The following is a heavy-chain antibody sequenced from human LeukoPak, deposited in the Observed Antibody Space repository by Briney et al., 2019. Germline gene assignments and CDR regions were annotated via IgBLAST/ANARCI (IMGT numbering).Heavy chain of an antibody. CDR1: GFTFSSYE. J-gene: IGHJ4*02. CDR2: ISSSGSTI. D-gene: IGHD6-19*01. CDR3: AKVAYSSGQVDY. Sequence: GGSLRLSCAASGFTFSSYEMNWVRQAPGKGLEWVSYISSSGSTIYYADSVKGRFTISRDNAKNSLYLQMNSLRAEDTAVYYCAKVAYSSGQVDYWGQGTLVTVSS. V-gene: IGHV3-48*03.